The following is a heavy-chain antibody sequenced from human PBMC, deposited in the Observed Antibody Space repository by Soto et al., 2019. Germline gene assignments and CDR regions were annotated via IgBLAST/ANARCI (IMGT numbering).Heavy chain of an antibody. V-gene: IGHV1-69*13. Sequence: GASVKVSCKASGATYSTSAISWVRQAPGQGLEWMGGINPILGTPDYAHRLQGRVTITADESTSTVYMELGSLRSEDTALYFCARGGVDVVATSAFDYWGQGTLVTVSS. CDR1: GATYSTSA. CDR2: INPILGTP. D-gene: IGHD5-12*01. CDR3: ARGGVDVVATSAFDY. J-gene: IGHJ4*02.